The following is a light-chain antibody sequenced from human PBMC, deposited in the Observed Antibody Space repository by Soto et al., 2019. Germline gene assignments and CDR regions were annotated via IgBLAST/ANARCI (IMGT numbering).Light chain of an antibody. CDR2: EVT. V-gene: IGLV2-14*01. J-gene: IGLJ3*02. CDR3: SSYTTSFSGWV. CDR1: SSDVGGYNY. Sequence: QSVLTQPPSASGSPGQSVTISCTGTSSDVGGYNYVSWYQQHPGKAPKLMIYEVTNRPSGVSNRFSGSKSGNTASLTISGLQADDEADYYCSSYTTSFSGWVFGGGTKLTVL.